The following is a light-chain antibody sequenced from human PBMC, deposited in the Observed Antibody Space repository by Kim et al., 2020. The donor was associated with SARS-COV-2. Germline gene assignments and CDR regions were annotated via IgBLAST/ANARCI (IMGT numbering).Light chain of an antibody. V-gene: IGKV3-15*01. CDR1: QSVSNH. CDR3: QQYNNWPPIT. J-gene: IGKJ5*01. CDR2: GAS. Sequence: EKVMTQSPATLSVSPGERATLSCRASQSVSNHLAWYQQKPGQAPRLLIYGASTRATGIPARFSGSGSGTEFTLTISSVQSEDFAMYYCQQYNNWPPITFGQGTRLEIK.